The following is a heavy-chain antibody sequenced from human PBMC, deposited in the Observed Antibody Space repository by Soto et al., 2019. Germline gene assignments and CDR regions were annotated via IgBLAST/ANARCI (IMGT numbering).Heavy chain of an antibody. V-gene: IGHV3-23*01. J-gene: IGHJ5*02. CDR1: GFTFSSYA. Sequence: EVQLLESGGGLVQPGGSLRLSCAASGFTFSSYAMSWVRQAPGKGLEWVSAISGSGGSTYYADSVKGRFTISRDNSKNTLQLQMNSLRAEDTAAYYCAKPQGKYNWFDPWGQGTLVTVSS. CDR2: ISGSGGST. CDR3: AKPQGKYNWFDP.